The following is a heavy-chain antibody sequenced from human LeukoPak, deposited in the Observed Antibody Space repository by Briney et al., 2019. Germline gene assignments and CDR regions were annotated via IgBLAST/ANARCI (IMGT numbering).Heavy chain of an antibody. D-gene: IGHD3-22*01. CDR1: GGSISSGSYY. Sequence: SETLSLTCTVSGGSISSGSYYWSWIRQPAGKGLEWIGRICTSGSTNYNPSLKSRVTISVDTSKNQFSLKLSSVTAADTAVYYCARLNYYYDSSGYRDYFDYWGQGTLVTVSS. J-gene: IGHJ4*02. V-gene: IGHV4-61*02. CDR3: ARLNYYYDSSGYRDYFDY. CDR2: ICTSGST.